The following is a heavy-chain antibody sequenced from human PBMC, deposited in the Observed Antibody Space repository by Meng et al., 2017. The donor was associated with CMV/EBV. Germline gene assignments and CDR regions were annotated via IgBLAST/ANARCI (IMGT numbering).Heavy chain of an antibody. CDR3: ARDPRRDEIGC. CDR1: GGSISSSSYY. CDR2: IYYSGST. D-gene: IGHD2-21*01. Sequence: SETLSLTCTVSGGSISSSSYYWGWIRQPPGKGLEWIGSIYYSGSTYYNPSLKSRVTISVDTSKNQFSLKLSSVTAADTAVYYCARDPRRDEIGCWGQGTLVTVSS. J-gene: IGHJ4*02. V-gene: IGHV4-39*07.